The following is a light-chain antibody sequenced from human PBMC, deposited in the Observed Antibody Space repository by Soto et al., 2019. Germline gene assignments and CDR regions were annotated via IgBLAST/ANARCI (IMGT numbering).Light chain of an antibody. V-gene: IGKV3-15*01. J-gene: IGKJ1*01. CDR3: QQYNKWRT. CDR2: GAS. Sequence: EIVMTQSPATLSASPGERATLSCRASQSVSTNLAWYQQKPGQAPRLLIYGASTRAAGIPARISGSGSGTDFTLTITSLQSEDFAVYYCQQYNKWRTFGQGTKVEI. CDR1: QSVSTN.